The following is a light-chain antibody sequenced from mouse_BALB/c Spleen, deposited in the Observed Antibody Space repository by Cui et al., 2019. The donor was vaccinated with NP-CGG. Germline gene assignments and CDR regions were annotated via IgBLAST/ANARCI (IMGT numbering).Light chain of an antibody. V-gene: IGLV1*01. CDR2: GTN. CDR3: ALWYSNHWV. Sequence: QAVVTQESAPTTSPGETVTLTCRSSTGAVTTSNYANWVQENPDHLFTGLIGGTNNQVPGVPARFSGSLIGDKAALTITGAQTEDEAIYFCALWYSNHWVFGGGTKLTVL. J-gene: IGLJ1*01. CDR1: TGAVTTSNY.